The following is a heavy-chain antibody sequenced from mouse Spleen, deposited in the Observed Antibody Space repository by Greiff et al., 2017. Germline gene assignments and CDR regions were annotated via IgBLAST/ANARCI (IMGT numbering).Heavy chain of an antibody. D-gene: IGHD1-1*01. J-gene: IGHJ2*01. V-gene: IGHV1S126*01. Sequence: VQLQQSGPQLVRPGASVKISCKASGYSFTSYWMHWVKQRPGQGLEWIGMIDPSDSETRLNQKFKDKATLTVDKSSSTAYMQLSSPTSEDSAVYYCLYGSSYYFDYWGQGTTLTVSS. CDR3: LYGSSYYFDY. CDR1: GYSFTSYW. CDR2: IDPSDSET.